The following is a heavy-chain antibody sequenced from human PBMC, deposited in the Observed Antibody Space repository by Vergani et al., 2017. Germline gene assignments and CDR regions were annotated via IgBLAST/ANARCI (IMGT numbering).Heavy chain of an antibody. CDR1: GFTFDDYA. CDR2: ISGGGGST. CDR3: TSTWIQLWLGYYGMDV. J-gene: IGHJ6*02. D-gene: IGHD5-18*01. V-gene: IGHV3-43*02. Sequence: EVQLVESGGGVVQPGGSLRLSCAASGFTFDDYAMHWVRQAPGKGLGWVSLISGGGGSTYYADSVKGRFTISRDDSKNTLYLQMNSLKTEYTAVYYCTSTWIQLWLGYYGMDVWGQGTTVTVSS.